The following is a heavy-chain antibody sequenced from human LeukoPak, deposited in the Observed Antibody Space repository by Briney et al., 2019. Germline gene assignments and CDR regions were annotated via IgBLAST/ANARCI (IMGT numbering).Heavy chain of an antibody. D-gene: IGHD1-26*01. V-gene: IGHV3-21*01. CDR1: GFTFSSCS. J-gene: IGHJ4*02. CDR2: ISRSGADR. Sequence: PGGSLRLSCAASGFTFSSCSMNWVRQAPGKGLEWVSSISRSGADRYHADSVKGRFSISRDNAKNSLYLQMNSLRAEDTAVYYCARELVGKQDLDNWGRGTLVTLSS. CDR3: ARELVGKQDLDN.